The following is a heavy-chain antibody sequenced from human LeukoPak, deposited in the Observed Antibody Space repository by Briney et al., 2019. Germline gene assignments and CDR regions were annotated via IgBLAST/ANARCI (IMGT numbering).Heavy chain of an antibody. V-gene: IGHV1-8*03. CDR3: ARGSIAAAGADY. J-gene: IGHJ4*02. D-gene: IGHD6-13*01. Sequence: ASVKVSCKASGYTFTSYDINWVRQATGQGLEWMGWMNPNSGNTGYAQKFQGRVTITRNTSISTAYMELSSLRSDDTAVYYCARGSIAAAGADYWGQGTLVTVSS. CDR2: MNPNSGNT. CDR1: GYTFTSYD.